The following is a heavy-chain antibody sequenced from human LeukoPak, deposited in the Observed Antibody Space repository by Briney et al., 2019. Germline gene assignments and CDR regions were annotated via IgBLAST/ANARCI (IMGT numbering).Heavy chain of an antibody. V-gene: IGHV4-34*01. CDR1: GGSFSGYY. CDR3: ARGLDSGWYVD. Sequence: SETLSLTCAVYGGSFSGYYWSWIRQPPGKGLEWIGEINHSGSTNYNPSLKSRVTISVDTSKNQFSLKLSSVTAADTAVYYCARGLDSGWYVDWGQGTLVTVSS. D-gene: IGHD6-13*01. CDR2: INHSGST. J-gene: IGHJ4*02.